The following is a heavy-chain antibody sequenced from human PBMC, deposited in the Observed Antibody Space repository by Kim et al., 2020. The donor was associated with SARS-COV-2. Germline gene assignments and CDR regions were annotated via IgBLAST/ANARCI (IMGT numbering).Heavy chain of an antibody. V-gene: IGHV4-34*01. CDR3: ARGDVVVPAAALGEGRSYNWFDP. CDR1: GGSFSGYY. J-gene: IGHJ5*02. D-gene: IGHD2-2*01. CDR2: INHSGST. Sequence: SETLSLTCAVYGGSFSGYYWSWIRQPPGKGLEWIGEINHSGSTNYNPSLKSRVTISVDTSKNQFSLKLSPVTAADTAVYYCARGDVVVPAAALGEGRSYNWFDPWGQGTLVTVSS.